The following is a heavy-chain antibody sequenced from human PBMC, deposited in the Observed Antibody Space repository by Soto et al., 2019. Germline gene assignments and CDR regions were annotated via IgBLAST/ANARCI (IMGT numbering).Heavy chain of an antibody. CDR3: VRDLDGSGSYYTDY. J-gene: IGHJ4*02. CDR1: GYMFTSYG. D-gene: IGHD3-10*01. Sequence: QVQLVQSGAEVKKPGASVKVSCKASGYMFTSYGFNWVRQAPGQGLEWMGWISAYNGNIKYAQNFQGRVTMTTDTSTSTAYMEMRSLRSDDTAVYYCVRDLDGSGSYYTDYWGPGTLVTVSS. CDR2: ISAYNGNI. V-gene: IGHV1-18*01.